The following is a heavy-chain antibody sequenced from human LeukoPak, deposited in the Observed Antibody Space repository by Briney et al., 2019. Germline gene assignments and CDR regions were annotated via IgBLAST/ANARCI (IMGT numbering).Heavy chain of an antibody. CDR1: GGTFSSYA. CDR2: IIPIFGTA. Sequence: SVKVSCKASGGTFSSYAISWVRQAPGQGLEWMGGIIPIFGTANYAQEFQGRVTITADESTSTAYMELSSLRSEDTAVYYCARDRMVYTPDEAENYFDYWGQGTLVTVSS. J-gene: IGHJ4*02. CDR3: ARDRMVYTPDEAENYFDY. D-gene: IGHD2-8*01. V-gene: IGHV1-69*13.